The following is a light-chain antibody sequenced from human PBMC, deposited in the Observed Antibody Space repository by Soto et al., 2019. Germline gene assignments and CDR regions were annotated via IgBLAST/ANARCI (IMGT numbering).Light chain of an antibody. CDR1: QGISNY. CDR2: AAS. V-gene: IGKV1-27*01. CDR3: QKYNSAPPFT. Sequence: DIQMTQSPSSLSASVGDRVTITCRASQGISNYLAWYQQKPGKVPKLLLYAASTLRSGVPSRFSGSGSAAEVTLTIISLQPEDVATYYCQKYNSAPPFTFGPGTKVDIK. J-gene: IGKJ3*01.